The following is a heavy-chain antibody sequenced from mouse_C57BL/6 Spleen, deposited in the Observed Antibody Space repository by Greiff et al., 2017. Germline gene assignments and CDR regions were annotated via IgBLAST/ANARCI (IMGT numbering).Heavy chain of an antibody. CDR1: GYTFTSYW. D-gene: IGHD1-1*01. J-gene: IGHJ1*03. CDR2: IHPNSGST. Sequence: LVESGAELVKPGASVKLSCKASGYTFTSYWMHWVKQRPGQGLEWIGMIHPNSGSTNYTEKFKSKATLTVDKASSTAYMQLSSLTSEDSAVYYCARRHYCSSYGYFDVWGTGTTVTVSS. CDR3: ARRHYCSSYGYFDV. V-gene: IGHV1-64*01.